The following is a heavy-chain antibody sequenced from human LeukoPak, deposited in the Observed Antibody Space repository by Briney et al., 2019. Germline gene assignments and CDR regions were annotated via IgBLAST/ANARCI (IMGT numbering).Heavy chain of an antibody. D-gene: IGHD3-22*01. V-gene: IGHV4-39*01. CDR1: GGSISSNSYY. Sequence: SETLSLTCTVSGGSISSNSYYWGWIRQPPGKGLEWIGTIYYSGSTYYNPSLKSRVTISVDTPKNQFSLKLSSVTAADTAVYYCATHSSTYYWFDYWGQGTLVTVSS. J-gene: IGHJ4*02. CDR2: IYYSGST. CDR3: ATHSSTYYWFDY.